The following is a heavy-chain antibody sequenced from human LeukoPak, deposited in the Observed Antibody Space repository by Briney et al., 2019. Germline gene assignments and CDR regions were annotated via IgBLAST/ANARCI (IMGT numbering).Heavy chain of an antibody. J-gene: IGHJ4*02. CDR3: ARGIANYGDSTAFDY. V-gene: IGHV4-30-2*01. Sequence: SETLSLTCTVSGGSISSSYYYWSWIRQPPGKGLEWIGYIYHSGSTYYNPSLKSRVTISVDRSKNQFSLKLRSVTAADTAVYYCARGIANYGDSTAFDYWGQGTLVTVSS. CDR2: IYHSGST. CDR1: GGSISSSYYY. D-gene: IGHD4-17*01.